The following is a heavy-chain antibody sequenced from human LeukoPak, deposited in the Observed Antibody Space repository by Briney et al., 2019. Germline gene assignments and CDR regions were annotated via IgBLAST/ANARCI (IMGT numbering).Heavy chain of an antibody. Sequence: SETLSLTCTVSGGSISSYSWSWIRQPPGKGLEWIGYVYYSGSTNYNPSLKSRVTISVDTSKNQFSLKLSSVTAADTAVYYCARHVDSSPAFDYWGQGTLVTVSS. V-gene: IGHV4-59*08. J-gene: IGHJ4*02. D-gene: IGHD3-22*01. CDR2: VYYSGST. CDR3: ARHVDSSPAFDY. CDR1: GGSISSYS.